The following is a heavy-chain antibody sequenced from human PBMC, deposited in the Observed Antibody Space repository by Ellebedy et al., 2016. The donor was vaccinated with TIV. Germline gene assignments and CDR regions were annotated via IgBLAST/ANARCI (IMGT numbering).Heavy chain of an antibody. CDR2: IYSGGST. CDR1: GFSVSFNY. D-gene: IGHD4-17*01. V-gene: IGHV3-53*01. CDR3: AGSLLTTVTADAFDI. Sequence: GGSLRLXXAASGFSVSFNYMSWVRQAPGKGLEWVSVIYSGGSTYYVDSVKGRFTISRDNSKNTVYLQMNSLRAEDTAVYYCAGSLLTTVTADAFDIWGQGTMVTVSS. J-gene: IGHJ3*02.